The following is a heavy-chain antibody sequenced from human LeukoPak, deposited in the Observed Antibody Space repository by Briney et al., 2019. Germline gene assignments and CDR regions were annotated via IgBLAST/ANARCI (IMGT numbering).Heavy chain of an antibody. CDR1: SGSISSSTYY. CDR2: IYHSGRT. D-gene: IGHD6-13*01. Sequence: SETLSLTCIVSSGSISSSTYYWGWVRQPPGEGLEWIGSIYHSGRTYYNPSLKSQVTISVDTSKNQFSLRVTSVTAADTAVYYCVSSSWAFDFWGQGTLVSVSS. CDR3: VSSSWAFDF. V-gene: IGHV4-39*01. J-gene: IGHJ4*02.